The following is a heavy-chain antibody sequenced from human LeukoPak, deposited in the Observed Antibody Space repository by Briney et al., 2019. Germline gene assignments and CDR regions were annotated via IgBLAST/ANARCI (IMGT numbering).Heavy chain of an antibody. Sequence: PSETLSLTCTVSGGSISSYYWSWIRQPPGKGLEWIGYIYYSGSTNYNPSLKSRVTISVDTSKNQFSLKLSSVTAADTAVYYCARDRITGITTAFDIWGQGTMVTVSS. J-gene: IGHJ3*02. CDR3: ARDRITGITTAFDI. D-gene: IGHD1-7*01. V-gene: IGHV4-59*01. CDR1: GGSISSYY. CDR2: IYYSGST.